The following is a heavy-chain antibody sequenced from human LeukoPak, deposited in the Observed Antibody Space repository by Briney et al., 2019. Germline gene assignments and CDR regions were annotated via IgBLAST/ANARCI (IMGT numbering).Heavy chain of an antibody. D-gene: IGHD2-2*01. V-gene: IGHV3-66*03. CDR1: GFSVSSNY. J-gene: IGHJ6*03. CDR3: AKDDIVVVPAAMHYYYMDV. CDR2: VYNSGDT. Sequence: GGSLRLSCAVSGFSVSSNYMSWVRQAPEKGLEWVSVVYNSGDTYYSDSVKGRFTISRDNSKNTLYLQMNSLRAEDTAVYYCAKDDIVVVPAAMHYYYMDVWGKGTTVTVSS.